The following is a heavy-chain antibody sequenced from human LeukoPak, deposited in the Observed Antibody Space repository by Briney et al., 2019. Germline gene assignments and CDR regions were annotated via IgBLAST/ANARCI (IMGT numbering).Heavy chain of an antibody. CDR1: GGSLSGYF. CDR3: ARAREAATIDS. Sequence: SETLSLTCAVYGGSLSGYFWTWNRQPPGKGLEWIGEINHSRSSNYNPSLKSRVIISVDTSKNQFSLKLRSVTAADTAVYYCARAREAATIDSWGQGTLVTVSS. V-gene: IGHV4-34*01. D-gene: IGHD6-25*01. J-gene: IGHJ4*02. CDR2: INHSRSS.